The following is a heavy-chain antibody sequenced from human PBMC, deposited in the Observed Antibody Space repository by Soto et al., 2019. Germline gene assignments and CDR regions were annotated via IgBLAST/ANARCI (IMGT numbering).Heavy chain of an antibody. CDR3: TKEKSVMYSGYDAFDI. V-gene: IGHV3-48*03. D-gene: IGHD5-12*01. CDR1: GFSFSSYE. Sequence: XGGLRLSCAACGFSFSSYEVDGVRQAPGKGLEWVAYISSSGNIMYGESVMGRFTISRDNADNSLYLQMNSPTAEDTAVYYCTKEKSVMYSGYDAFDIWGRGTMVTVSS. J-gene: IGHJ3*02. CDR2: ISSSGNI.